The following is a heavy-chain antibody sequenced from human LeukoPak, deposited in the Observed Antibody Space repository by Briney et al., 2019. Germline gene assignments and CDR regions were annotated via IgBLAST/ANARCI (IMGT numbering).Heavy chain of an antibody. V-gene: IGHV3-7*01. CDR1: VFTFNYYW. CDR3: ARESSGRNRFPNYYYYMDV. CDR2: IKEDGSEN. D-gene: IGHD6-19*01. Sequence: GGSLRLSCVASVFTFNYYWMSWVRQAPGKGLEWVANIKEDGSENYSVDSVKGRFTISRDNAKNSLYLQMNSLRAEDTAEYYCARESSGRNRFPNYYYYMDVWGTGTTVTISS. J-gene: IGHJ6*03.